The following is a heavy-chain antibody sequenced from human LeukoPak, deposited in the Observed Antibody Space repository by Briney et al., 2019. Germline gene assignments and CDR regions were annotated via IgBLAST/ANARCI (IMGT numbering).Heavy chain of an antibody. CDR2: FNPGNGDT. CDR1: GYILTNYA. CDR3: SRDRWHCRVNCDSVYYYGLDV. Sequence: ASVKVSCKASGYILTNYAIQWVRQAPGQRLEWLGWFNPGNGDTRYSQRFQGRVTITSDASATTAYMELHSLTAEDTAVYYCSRDRWHCRVNCDSVYYYGLDVWGQGTTVTVSS. J-gene: IGHJ6*02. D-gene: IGHD4-23*01. V-gene: IGHV1-3*01.